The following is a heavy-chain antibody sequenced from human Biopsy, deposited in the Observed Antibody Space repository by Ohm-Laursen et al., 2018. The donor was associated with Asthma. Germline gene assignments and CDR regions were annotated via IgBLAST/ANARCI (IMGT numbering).Heavy chain of an antibody. D-gene: IGHD3-3*02. J-gene: IGHJ1*01. CDR1: GFTFGDYW. CDR2: IKHDGSEK. V-gene: IGHV3-7*01. CDR3: AGTFHFWSPYHAEHYQL. Sequence: SLRLSCAVSGFTFGDYWMSWVRQVPGKGLEWVANIKHDGSEKNHVDSLKGRFTISRDNAKNSLYLQMNSLRAEDTAVYYCAGTFHFWSPYHAEHYQLWGQGTLVTVSS.